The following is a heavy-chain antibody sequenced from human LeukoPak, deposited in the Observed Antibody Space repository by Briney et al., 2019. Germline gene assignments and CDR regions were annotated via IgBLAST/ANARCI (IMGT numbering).Heavy chain of an antibody. CDR2: IYSGGST. Sequence: GGSLRLSCAASGFPVSSNYMSWVRQAPGKGLEWVSVIYSGGSTYYADSVKGRFTISRDNSKNTLYLQMNSLRAEDTAVYYCASPLYDILTGYFPYYYYGMDVWGQGTTVTVSS. CDR1: GFPVSSNY. CDR3: ASPLYDILTGYFPYYYYGMDV. D-gene: IGHD3-9*01. V-gene: IGHV3-53*01. J-gene: IGHJ6*02.